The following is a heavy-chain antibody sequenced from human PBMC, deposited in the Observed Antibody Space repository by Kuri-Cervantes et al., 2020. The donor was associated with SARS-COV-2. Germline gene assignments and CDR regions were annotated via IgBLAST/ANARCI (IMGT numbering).Heavy chain of an antibody. CDR3: ARKGDWAYFDY. CDR1: RYTFTYYY. Sequence: ASVKVSCKASRYTFTYYYIHWVRQAPGQGLEWMGSINPNSGDTNYAQRFQGRVIMTRDTSITAAYKDLGRLTSDDTAVYYCARKGDWAYFDYWGQGTLVTVSS. D-gene: IGHD3-9*01. CDR2: INPNSGDT. J-gene: IGHJ4*02. V-gene: IGHV1-2*02.